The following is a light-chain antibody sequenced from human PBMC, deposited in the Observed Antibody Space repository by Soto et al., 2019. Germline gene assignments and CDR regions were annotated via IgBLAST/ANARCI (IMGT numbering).Light chain of an antibody. CDR3: QQYNGSPWT. CDR2: QAS. J-gene: IGKJ1*01. Sequence: DIQMTQSPFTLSASVGDRVTITCRTSQSISSWLAWYQQKPGSAPKLLIYQASTLQTGVPSRFSGSGSGTEFTLTISSLQSDDFATYYCQQYNGSPWTFGQGTKVDIK. V-gene: IGKV1-5*03. CDR1: QSISSW.